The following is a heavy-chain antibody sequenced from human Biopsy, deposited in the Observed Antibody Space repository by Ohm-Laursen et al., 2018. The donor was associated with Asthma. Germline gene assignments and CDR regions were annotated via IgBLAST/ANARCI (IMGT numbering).Heavy chain of an antibody. CDR2: TTWNSGSR. CDR3: AKPLNTYNFYAYDV. Sequence: SLRLSCSACGFNFDDFAMHWVRQAPGKGLEWVAATTWNSGSRVYAGSVKGRFTISRDNAQNSLYLHMTGLKPEDTAVYYCAKPLNTYNFYAYDVWGQGTTVVVSS. D-gene: IGHD5/OR15-5a*01. CDR1: GFNFDDFA. J-gene: IGHJ6*02. V-gene: IGHV3-9*01.